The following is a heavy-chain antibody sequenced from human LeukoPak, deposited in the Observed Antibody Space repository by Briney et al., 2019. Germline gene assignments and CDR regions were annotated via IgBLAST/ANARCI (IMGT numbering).Heavy chain of an antibody. J-gene: IGHJ5*02. D-gene: IGHD6-13*01. CDR1: GYTFTSYY. CDR2: INPSGGST. CDR3: ALAAAGMGRWFDP. Sequence: ASAKVSCKASGYTFTSYYMHWVRQAPGQGLEWMGIINPSGGSTSYAQKFQGRVTMTRDTSTSTVYMELSSLRSEDTAVYYCALAAAGMGRWFDPWGQGTLVTVSS. V-gene: IGHV1-46*03.